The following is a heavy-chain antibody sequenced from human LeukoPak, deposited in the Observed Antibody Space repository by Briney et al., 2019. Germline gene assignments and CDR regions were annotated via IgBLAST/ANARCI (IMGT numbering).Heavy chain of an antibody. J-gene: IGHJ3*02. CDR3: ARGGAFDI. V-gene: IGHV3-53*01. CDR2: IYSDGST. CDR1: GFTVSSNH. Sequence: SGGSLRLSCAASGFTVSSNHMSWVRQAPGKGLEWVSIIYSDGSTLYADSVKGQFTISRDNSKNTLYLQMNSLRVEDTAVYYCARGGAFDIWGQGTMVTVSS.